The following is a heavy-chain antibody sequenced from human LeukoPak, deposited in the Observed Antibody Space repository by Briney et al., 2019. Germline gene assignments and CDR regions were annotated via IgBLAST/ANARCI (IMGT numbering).Heavy chain of an antibody. Sequence: GGSLRLSCAASGFTFSSYAMSWVRQAPGKGLEWVSAISGSGGSTYYADSVKGRFTISRDNSKNTLYLQMNSLGAEDTAVYYCAKSGYYVYYFDYWSQGTLVTVSS. CDR1: GFTFSSYA. J-gene: IGHJ4*02. CDR3: AKSGYYVYYFDY. D-gene: IGHD3-22*01. CDR2: ISGSGGST. V-gene: IGHV3-23*01.